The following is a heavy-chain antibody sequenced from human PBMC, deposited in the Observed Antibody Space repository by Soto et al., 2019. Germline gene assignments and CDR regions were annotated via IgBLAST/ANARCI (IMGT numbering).Heavy chain of an antibody. CDR2: ISWNGESI. D-gene: IGHD6-19*01. J-gene: IGHJ4*02. CDR1: GFSVGDYA. V-gene: IGHV3-9*01. Sequence: EVQLVESGGGLVQPGRSLRLSCAASGFSVGDYAMQWVRQVPGKGLEWVSSISWNGESIGYADSVKGRFTISRDNGKKSVYLQMNSLRGEDTALYYCAKDVGSSGWYDGFDSWGQGTLVTVS. CDR3: AKDVGSSGWYDGFDS.